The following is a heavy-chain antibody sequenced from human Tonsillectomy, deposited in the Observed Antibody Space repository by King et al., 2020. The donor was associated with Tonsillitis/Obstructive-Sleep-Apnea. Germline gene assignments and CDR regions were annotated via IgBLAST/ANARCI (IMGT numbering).Heavy chain of an antibody. CDR3: ARSAVVVTADWYFDL. CDR1: GYSFTSYW. V-gene: IGHV5-51*03. CDR2: IYHGDSDT. J-gene: IGHJ2*01. Sequence: QLVQSGAEVKKPGESLKISCKGSGYSFTSYWIGWVRQMPGKGLEWMGIIYHGDSDTRYSPSFQGQVTISADKSISTAYLQWSSLKASDTAMYYCARSAVVVTADWYFDLWGRGTLVTVSS. D-gene: IGHD2-21*02.